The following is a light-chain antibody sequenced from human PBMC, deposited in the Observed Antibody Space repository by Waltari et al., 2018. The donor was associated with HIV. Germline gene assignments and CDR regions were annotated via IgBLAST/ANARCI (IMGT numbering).Light chain of an antibody. Sequence: QSVLTQPPSVSAAPGQKVTMSCSGTSSDIGPNYVSWDQHVPGMTPKLLIYDNNKRPSGIPDRFAGSKSGTSATLGITGLQTGDEADYYCGTWDGSLSGVVFGGGTKLTVL. CDR1: SSDIGPNY. V-gene: IGLV1-51*01. J-gene: IGLJ2*01. CDR2: DNN. CDR3: GTWDGSLSGVV.